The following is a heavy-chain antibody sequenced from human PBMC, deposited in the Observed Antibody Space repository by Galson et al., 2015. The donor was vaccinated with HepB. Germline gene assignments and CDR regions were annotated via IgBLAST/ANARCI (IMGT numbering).Heavy chain of an antibody. CDR2: ISYDGSNK. CDR1: GFTFSSYA. CDR3: ARDWGSYYYYGMDV. D-gene: IGHD3-16*01. V-gene: IGHV3-30-3*01. J-gene: IGHJ6*02. Sequence: SLRLSCAASGFTFSSYAMHWVRQAPGKGLEWVAVISYDGSNKYYADSVKGRFTISRDNSKNTLYLQMNSLRAEDTAVYYCARDWGSYYYYGMDVWGQGTTVTVSS.